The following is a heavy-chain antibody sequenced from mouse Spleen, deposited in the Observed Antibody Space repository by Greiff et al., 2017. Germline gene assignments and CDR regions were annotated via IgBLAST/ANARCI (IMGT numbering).Heavy chain of an antibody. CDR2: IDPENGDT. D-gene: IGHD2-1*01. V-gene: IGHV14-4*01. Sequence: VQLKESGAELVRPGASVKLSCTASGFNIKDDYMHWVKQRPEQGLEWIGWIDPENGDTEYASKFQGKATITADTSSNTAYLQLSSLTSEDTAVYYCTTGNYYFDYWGQGTTLTVSS. CDR3: TTGNYYFDY. J-gene: IGHJ2*01. CDR1: GFNIKDDY.